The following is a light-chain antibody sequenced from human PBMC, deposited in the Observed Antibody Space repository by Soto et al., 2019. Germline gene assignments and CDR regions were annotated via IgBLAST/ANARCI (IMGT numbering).Light chain of an antibody. Sequence: SALTQPASVSGSPGQSITISCTGTNSDVGSYNLVSWYQQHPGKAPKLMIYEGSKRPSGLSNRFSGSKSGNTASLTISGLQAEDEADYYCCSYAGSNTWVFGGGTKLTVL. CDR2: EGS. CDR3: CSYAGSNTWV. V-gene: IGLV2-23*01. J-gene: IGLJ3*02. CDR1: NSDVGSYNL.